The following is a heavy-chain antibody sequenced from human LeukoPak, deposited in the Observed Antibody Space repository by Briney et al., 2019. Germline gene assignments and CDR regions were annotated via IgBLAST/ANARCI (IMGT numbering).Heavy chain of an antibody. D-gene: IGHD3-22*01. CDR2: ISSSSSTI. J-gene: IGHJ4*02. V-gene: IGHV3-48*02. CDR3: ARDFTYYYDGSGYSGY. Sequence: PGGSLRLSCAASGFTFSSYSMNWVRQAPGKGLEWVSYISSSSSTIYYADSVKGRFTISRDNAKNSLYLQMNSLRDKDTAVYYCARDFTYYYDGSGYSGYWGQGTLVTVSS. CDR1: GFTFSSYS.